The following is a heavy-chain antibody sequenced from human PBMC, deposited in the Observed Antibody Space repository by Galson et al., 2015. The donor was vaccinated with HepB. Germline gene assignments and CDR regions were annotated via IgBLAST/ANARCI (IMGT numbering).Heavy chain of an antibody. J-gene: IGHJ3*02. D-gene: IGHD3-10*01. Sequence: PALVKPTQTLTLTCTFSGFSLRTSGMRVSWIRQPPGKALEWLARIDWDDDKYYSTSLKTRLTISKDTSKNQVVLIMTNMDPVDTATYYCVRIGYYSGSGSLSFDIWGQGAMVTVSS. CDR2: IDWDDDK. CDR3: VRIGYYSGSGSLSFDI. V-gene: IGHV2-70*04. CDR1: GFSLRTSGMR.